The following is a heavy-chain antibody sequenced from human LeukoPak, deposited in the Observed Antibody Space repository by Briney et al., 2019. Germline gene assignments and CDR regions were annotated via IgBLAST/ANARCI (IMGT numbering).Heavy chain of an antibody. J-gene: IGHJ6*03. Sequence: SETLSLTCTVSGGSISSYYWSWIRQPPGKGLEWIGYIYYSGSTNYNPSLKSRVTISVDTSKNQFSLKLSSVTAADTAVYHCARASSSGWPYYMDVWGKGTTVTVSS. CDR2: IYYSGST. D-gene: IGHD6-19*01. CDR1: GGSISSYY. CDR3: ARASSSGWPYYMDV. V-gene: IGHV4-59*01.